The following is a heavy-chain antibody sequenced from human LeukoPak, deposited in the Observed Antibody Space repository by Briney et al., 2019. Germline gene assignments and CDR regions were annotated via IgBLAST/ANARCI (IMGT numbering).Heavy chain of an antibody. CDR3: ARGQWLGRYFDY. CDR2: MFYSGST. V-gene: IGHV4-59*01. CDR1: GGSINNYY. D-gene: IGHD6-19*01. J-gene: IGHJ4*02. Sequence: SETPSLTCTVSGGSINNYYWSWIRQPPGKGLEWIGHMFYSGSTSYNPSLKSRVTISIDTSNNQFSLRLTSVTAADTAVYYCARGQWLGRYFDYWGQGTLVTVSS.